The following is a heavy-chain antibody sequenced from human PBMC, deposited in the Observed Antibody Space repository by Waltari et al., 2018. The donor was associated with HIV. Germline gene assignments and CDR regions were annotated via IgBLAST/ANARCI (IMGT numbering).Heavy chain of an antibody. J-gene: IGHJ4*02. CDR3: AKDQSYGGNSGIFDY. Sequence: QVQLVESGGGVVQPGRSLSLSCAASGFTFSSSGMHWVRQAPGKGLEWVAVISYDGSNKYYADSVKGRFTISRDNSKNTLYLQMNSLRAEDTAVYYCAKDQSYGGNSGIFDYWGQGTLVTVSS. CDR1: GFTFSSSG. D-gene: IGHD4-17*01. V-gene: IGHV3-30*18. CDR2: ISYDGSNK.